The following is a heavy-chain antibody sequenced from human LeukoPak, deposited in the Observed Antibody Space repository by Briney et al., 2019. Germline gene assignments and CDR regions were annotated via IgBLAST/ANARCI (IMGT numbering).Heavy chain of an antibody. CDR2: INHSGST. CDR3: ARDIGAYYGSGSNWFDP. D-gene: IGHD3-10*01. V-gene: IGHV4-34*01. CDR1: GGSFSGYY. Sequence: SETLSLTCAVYGGSFSGYYWSWIRQPPGKGLEWIGEINHSGSTNYNPSLKSRVTISVDTSKNQFSLQLNSVTPEDTAVYYCARDIGAYYGSGSNWFDPWGQGTLVTVSS. J-gene: IGHJ5*02.